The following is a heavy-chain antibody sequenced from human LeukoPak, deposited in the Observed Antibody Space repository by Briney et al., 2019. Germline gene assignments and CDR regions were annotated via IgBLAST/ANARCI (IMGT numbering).Heavy chain of an antibody. Sequence: PGGSLRLSCAASGFTFSSYGIHWVRQAPGRGLEWVAVIWYDGSNKYYADSVKGRFSIPRGNSKNTLYLQMNSLRAEDTAVYYCARGLAVTSGFDYWGQGNLVTVSS. CDR2: IWYDGSNK. D-gene: IGHD4-17*01. CDR1: GFTFSSYG. V-gene: IGHV3-33*01. J-gene: IGHJ4*02. CDR3: ARGLAVTSGFDY.